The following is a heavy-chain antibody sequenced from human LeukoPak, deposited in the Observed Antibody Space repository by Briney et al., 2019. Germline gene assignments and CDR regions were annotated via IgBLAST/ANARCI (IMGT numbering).Heavy chain of an antibody. V-gene: IGHV3-48*01. CDR3: ARGGLRGDY. CDR2: ISSIIGTI. D-gene: IGHD4-17*01. J-gene: IGHJ4*02. Sequence: GGSLRLSCAASGFTFSSYSMNWVRQAPGKGLEWVSYISSIIGTIYYADSVKGRFTISRDNAENSLYLQMSSLRAEDTAVYYCARGGLRGDYWGQGTLVTVSS. CDR1: GFTFSSYS.